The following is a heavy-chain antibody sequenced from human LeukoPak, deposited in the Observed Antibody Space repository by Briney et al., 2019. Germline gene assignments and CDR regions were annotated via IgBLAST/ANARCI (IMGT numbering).Heavy chain of an antibody. J-gene: IGHJ4*02. CDR2: IDPTGGST. CDR1: GYTFPSYF. Sequence: ASVKVSCKASGYTFPSYFMHWVRQAPGQGLEWMGIIDPTGGSTTYAQKFQGRVTMTRDTSTSTVYMELSSLRSDDTAVYYCARDVVGDLTFDYWGQGTLVTVSS. V-gene: IGHV1-46*01. CDR3: ARDVVGDLTFDY. D-gene: IGHD3-16*01.